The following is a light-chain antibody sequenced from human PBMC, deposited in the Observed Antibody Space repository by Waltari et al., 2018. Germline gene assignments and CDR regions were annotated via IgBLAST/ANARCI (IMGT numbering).Light chain of an antibody. CDR2: EVS. CDR3: SSYTSSSRVV. V-gene: IGLV2-14*01. Sequence: SALTQPAPGSASPGQSLPISCTGTSRDAGGYNSLSWYQQHPGKAPKLMIYEVSNRPSGVSNRFSGSKSGNTASLTISGLQAEDEADYYCSSYTSSSRVVFGGGTKLTVL. CDR1: SRDAGGYNS. J-gene: IGLJ2*01.